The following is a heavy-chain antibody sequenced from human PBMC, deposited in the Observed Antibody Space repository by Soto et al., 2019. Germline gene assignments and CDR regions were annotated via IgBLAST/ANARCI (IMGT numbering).Heavy chain of an antibody. Sequence: QVQLVESGGGVVQPGTSLRLSCAASGFTFRSNGMHWVRQAPGKRLEGVAVIWFDGSDNNHADSVRGRFTISRDNFQNTLYLQTPSLRVEHTAVYYCARWTGSDRRAWALWGQGTLVTVSS. D-gene: IGHD1-26*01. CDR2: IWFDGSDN. CDR3: ARWTGSDRRAWAL. V-gene: IGHV3-33*01. CDR1: GFTFRSNG. J-gene: IGHJ4*02.